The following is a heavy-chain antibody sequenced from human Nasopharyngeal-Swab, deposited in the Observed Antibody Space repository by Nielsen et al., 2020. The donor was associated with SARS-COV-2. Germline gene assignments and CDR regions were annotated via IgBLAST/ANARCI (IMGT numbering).Heavy chain of an antibody. CDR3: ARHRRATVDPENAFDI. CDR1: GYSFTSSW. Sequence: GESLKISCKGSGYSFTSSWIGWVRQMPGKGLEWMGIIYPGDSDTRYSPSFQGQVTISADKSISTAYLQWSSLKAADTAMYYCARHRRATVDPENAFDIWGQGTMVTVSS. J-gene: IGHJ3*02. V-gene: IGHV5-51*01. D-gene: IGHD4-23*01. CDR2: IYPGDSDT.